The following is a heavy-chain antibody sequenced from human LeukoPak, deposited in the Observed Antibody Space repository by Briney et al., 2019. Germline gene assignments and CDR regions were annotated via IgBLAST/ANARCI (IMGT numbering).Heavy chain of an antibody. CDR3: AKDTIYDSGGYYFDY. J-gene: IGHJ4*02. CDR1: GFTVRNNY. CDR2: ISGSGGGT. Sequence: GGSLRLSCAASGFTVRNNYMTWVRQAPGKGLEWVSAISGSGGGTYYADSVKGRFTISRDNSKNTLYLQMNSLRAEDTAVYYCAKDTIYDSGGYYFDYWGQGTLVTVSS. D-gene: IGHD3-22*01. V-gene: IGHV3-23*01.